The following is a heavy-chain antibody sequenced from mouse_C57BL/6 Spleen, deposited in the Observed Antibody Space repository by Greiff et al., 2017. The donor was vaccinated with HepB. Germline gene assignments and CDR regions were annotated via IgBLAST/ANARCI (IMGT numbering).Heavy chain of an antibody. D-gene: IGHD2-2*01. CDR3: ARGSMVTTRAYYFDY. Sequence: VQLQQSGAELVRPGTSVKVSCKASGYAFTNYLIEWVKQRPGQGLEWIGVINPGSGGTNYNEKFKGKATLTADKSSSTAYMQLSSLTSEDSAVYFCARGSMVTTRAYYFDYWGQGTTLTVSS. CDR2: INPGSGGT. CDR1: GYAFTNYL. V-gene: IGHV1-54*01. J-gene: IGHJ2*01.